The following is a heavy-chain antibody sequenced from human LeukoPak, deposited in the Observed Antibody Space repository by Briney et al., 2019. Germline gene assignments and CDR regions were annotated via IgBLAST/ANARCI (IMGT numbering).Heavy chain of an antibody. CDR2: ISDSGGST. J-gene: IGHJ4*02. CDR1: GFTLSRYA. CDR3: AKCRGSSWSDYFDY. Sequence: GASLRLSCAVSGFTLSRYAMSWVRKAPGKGLEWVSAISDSGGSTYYADSVKGRFTISRDNSRNTLYLQMNTLRAEDTAVYYCAKCRGSSWSDYFDYWGQGTLVTVSS. V-gene: IGHV3-23*01. D-gene: IGHD6-13*01.